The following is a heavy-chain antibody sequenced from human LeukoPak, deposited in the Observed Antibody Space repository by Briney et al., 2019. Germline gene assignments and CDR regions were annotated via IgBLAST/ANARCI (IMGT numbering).Heavy chain of an antibody. V-gene: IGHV4-39*01. CDR3: ARTYYYDSSGYYYPYYYYGMDV. CDR2: IYYSGST. CDR1: GGSISSSSYY. J-gene: IGHJ6*02. D-gene: IGHD3-22*01. Sequence: SETLSLTCTVSGGSISSSSYYWGWIRQPPGKGLEWIGSIYYSGSTYYNPSLRSRVTISVDTSKNQFSLKLSSVTAADTAVYYCARTYYYDSSGYYYPYYYYGMDVWGQGTTVTASS.